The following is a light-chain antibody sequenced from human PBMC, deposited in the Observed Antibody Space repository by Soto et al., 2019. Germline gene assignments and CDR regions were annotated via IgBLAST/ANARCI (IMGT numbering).Light chain of an antibody. J-gene: IGKJ5*01. Sequence: ITMTQSPVTLSLFPGARATLSGRASQSVTTYLAWYQQKPGQAPRLLIYDATNRATGIPARFSGSGSGTDFTLTISSLQPEDFAVYYCQQRSNWPPRITFGQGTRLEIK. CDR3: QQRSNWPPRIT. V-gene: IGKV3-11*01. CDR1: QSVTTY. CDR2: DAT.